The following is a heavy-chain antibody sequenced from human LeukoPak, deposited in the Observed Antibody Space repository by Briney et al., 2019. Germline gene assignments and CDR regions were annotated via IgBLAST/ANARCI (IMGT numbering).Heavy chain of an antibody. CDR2: IWYDGSNK. Sequence: GRSLRLSCAASGFTFSSYGMHWVRQAPGKGLEWVAVIWYDGSNKYYADSVKGRFTISRDNSKNTLYLQMSSLRAEDTAAYYCARDRDSSSWSHFDYWGQGTLVTVSS. V-gene: IGHV3-33*01. J-gene: IGHJ4*02. CDR3: ARDRDSSSWSHFDY. CDR1: GFTFSSYG. D-gene: IGHD6-13*01.